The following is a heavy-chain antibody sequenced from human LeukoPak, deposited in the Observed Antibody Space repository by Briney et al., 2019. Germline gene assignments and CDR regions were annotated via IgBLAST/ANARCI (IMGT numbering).Heavy chain of an antibody. CDR1: GFTFTSSA. V-gene: IGHV3-23*01. J-gene: IGHJ4*02. Sequence: GGSLRLSCAASGFTFTSSAMSWVRQAPGKGLEWVSAVSAVGGNTYYADSVKGRFTISRENAKNSLYLRMNSLRAGDTAVSYCARWVYGSGFDYWGQGTLVTVSS. D-gene: IGHD3-10*01. CDR2: VSAVGGNT. CDR3: ARWVYGSGFDY.